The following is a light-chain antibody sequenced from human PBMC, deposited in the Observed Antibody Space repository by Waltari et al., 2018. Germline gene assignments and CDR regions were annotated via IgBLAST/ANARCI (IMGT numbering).Light chain of an antibody. V-gene: IGKV1-12*01. CDR3: QQGSSVPPT. CDR1: HNINTW. Sequence: DIQMTQSPSSVSASIGDRVTITCRASHNINTWLAWYQQKPGKGPNLLIFGASSVQTGVPSRFSGSGSGTFFTLTISGLQPEDSATYFFQQGSSVPPTFGQGTIVEVK. J-gene: IGKJ1*01. CDR2: GAS.